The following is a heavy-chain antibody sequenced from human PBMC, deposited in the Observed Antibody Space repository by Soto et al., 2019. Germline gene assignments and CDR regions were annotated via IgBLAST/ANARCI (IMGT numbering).Heavy chain of an antibody. CDR3: AKDGVGGSGGFDY. J-gene: IGHJ4*02. Sequence: EVRLLESGGGLVQPGGSLRLSCAASGFTFSSYAMSWVRQAPGKGLEWVSAISGSGGSTYYADSVKGRFTISRDNSKNTLYLQMNSLRAEDTAVYYCAKDGVGGSGGFDYWGQGTLVTVSS. CDR1: GFTFSSYA. V-gene: IGHV3-23*01. CDR2: ISGSGGST. D-gene: IGHD3-10*01.